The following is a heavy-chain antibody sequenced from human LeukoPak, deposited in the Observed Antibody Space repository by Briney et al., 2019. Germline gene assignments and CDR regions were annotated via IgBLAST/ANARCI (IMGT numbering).Heavy chain of an antibody. D-gene: IGHD3-10*01. CDR2: VYYSGST. Sequence: SETLSLTCSVSGDSMTAYYWSWIRQPPGKGLEWIGYVYYSGSTKYNPSLKSRVTISVDTSKNQFSLKLSSVTAADTAVYYCARDRDTMVRGVITTWFDPWGQGTLVTVSS. V-gene: IGHV4-59*12. CDR1: GDSMTAYY. CDR3: ARDRDTMVRGVITTWFDP. J-gene: IGHJ5*02.